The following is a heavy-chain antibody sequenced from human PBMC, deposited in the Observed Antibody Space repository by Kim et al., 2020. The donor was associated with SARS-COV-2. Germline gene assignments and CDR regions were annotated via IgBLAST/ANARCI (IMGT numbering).Heavy chain of an antibody. CDR3: ARPKRWLQPDMAFDI. J-gene: IGHJ3*02. CDR2: IYYSGST. Sequence: SETLSLTCTVSGGSISSSSYYWGWIRQPPGKGLEWIGSIYYSGSTYYNPSLKSRVTISVDTSKNQFSLKLSSVTAADTAVYYCARPKRWLQPDMAFDIWGQGTMVTVSS. CDR1: GGSISSSSYY. D-gene: IGHD5-12*01. V-gene: IGHV4-39*01.